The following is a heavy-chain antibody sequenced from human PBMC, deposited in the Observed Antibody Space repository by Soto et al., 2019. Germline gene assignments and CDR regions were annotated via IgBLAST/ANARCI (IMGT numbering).Heavy chain of an antibody. Sequence: QVQLQESGPGLVKPSQTLSLTCTVSGGSISSGGYYWSWIRQHPGKGLEWIGYIYYSGSTYYNPALKSPVTISVDTSKNQFSLKLSSVTAADTAVYYCARGRLTYDILTGYYPNWGQGTLVTVSS. CDR1: GGSISSGGYY. CDR3: ARGRLTYDILTGYYPN. CDR2: IYYSGST. J-gene: IGHJ4*02. V-gene: IGHV4-31*01. D-gene: IGHD3-9*01.